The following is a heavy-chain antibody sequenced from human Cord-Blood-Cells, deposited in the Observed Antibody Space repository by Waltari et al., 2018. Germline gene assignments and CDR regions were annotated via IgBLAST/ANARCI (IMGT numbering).Heavy chain of an antibody. V-gene: IGHV3-53*01. Sequence: EVQLVESGGGLIQPGGSLRLSCAASGFTVSSNYMSWVRQAPGKGVEWVSVIYSGGSTYYADSVKGRFTISRDNSKNTLYLQMNSLRAEDTAVYYCARGQQWLVEGWYFDLWGRGTLVTVSS. CDR1: GFTVSSNY. D-gene: IGHD6-19*01. CDR3: ARGQQWLVEGWYFDL. J-gene: IGHJ2*01. CDR2: IYSGGST.